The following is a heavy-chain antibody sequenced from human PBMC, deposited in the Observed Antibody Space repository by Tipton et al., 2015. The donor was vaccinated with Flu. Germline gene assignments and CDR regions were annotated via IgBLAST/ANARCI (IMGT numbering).Heavy chain of an antibody. D-gene: IGHD2-21*02. J-gene: IGHJ4*02. CDR3: ATHCVGVCSHAFDI. CDR2: INHSGST. V-gene: IGHV4-34*01. CDR1: GGSFSGYY. Sequence: TLSLTCAVYGGSFSGYYWSWIRQPPGKGLEWIGEINHSGSTNYNPSLKSRVTISGDTSKNQFSLKLSSVTAADTAVYYCATHCVGVCSHAFDIWGQGTPVTVSS.